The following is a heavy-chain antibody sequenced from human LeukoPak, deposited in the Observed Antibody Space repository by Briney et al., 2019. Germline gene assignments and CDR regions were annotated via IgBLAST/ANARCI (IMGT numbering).Heavy chain of an antibody. J-gene: IGHJ5*02. V-gene: IGHV1-58*01. CDR3: AADQFASP. CDR1: GFTFTSSA. D-gene: IGHD3-16*01. Sequence: SVKVSCKASGFTFTSSAAQWVRQARGQRLEWIGWIVVGSGNTNYAQKFQERVTITRDMFTSTAYMELSSLRSEDTAVYYCAADQFASPWGQGTLVTVSS. CDR2: IVVGSGNT.